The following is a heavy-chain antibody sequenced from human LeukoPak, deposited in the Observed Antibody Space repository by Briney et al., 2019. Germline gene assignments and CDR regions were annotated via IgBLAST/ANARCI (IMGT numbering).Heavy chain of an antibody. D-gene: IGHD6-6*01. CDR1: GYTFTRYG. V-gene: IGHV1-18*01. CDR2: ISAYNGNT. J-gene: IGHJ3*02. Sequence: ASVKVSCKASGYTFTRYGISWVRQAPGQGLEWMGWISAYNGNTNYAQKLQGRVTMTTDTSTSTAYMELSSLRSEDTAVYYCAHSFEYSSSGSDAFDIWGQGTMVTVSS. CDR3: AHSFEYSSSGSDAFDI.